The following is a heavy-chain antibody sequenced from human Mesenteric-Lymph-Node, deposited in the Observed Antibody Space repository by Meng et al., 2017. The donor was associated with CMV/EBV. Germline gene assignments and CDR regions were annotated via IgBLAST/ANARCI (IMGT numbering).Heavy chain of an antibody. J-gene: IGHJ4*02. CDR1: GFTFYNYA. D-gene: IGHD2-15*01. Sequence: GESLKIPFAASGFTFYNYAMHLVRQAPGKGLESVALISYDRGNKYYTDSVKGLFTISRDNFRNPLSLQMNSLRPDDTAFYYCARDVSVRGSLIDYWGQGALVTVSS. CDR2: ISYDRGNK. V-gene: IGHV3-30-3*01. CDR3: ARDVSVRGSLIDY.